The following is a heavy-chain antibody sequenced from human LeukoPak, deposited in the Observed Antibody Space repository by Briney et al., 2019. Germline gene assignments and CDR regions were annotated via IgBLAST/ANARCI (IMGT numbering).Heavy chain of an antibody. CDR1: GFTFSRSW. D-gene: IGHD5-12*01. J-gene: IGHJ4*02. Sequence: GGSLRLSCVASGFTFSRSWMSWVRQVPGKGLEWVATIKYDGGEEYYLNSVKGRFTISRDNSKNTLFLQMNNLRSEDTALYYCVSPTADYPFLYYFDSWGQGTLVTVSS. CDR3: VSPTADYPFLYYFDS. CDR2: IKYDGGEE. V-gene: IGHV3-7*01.